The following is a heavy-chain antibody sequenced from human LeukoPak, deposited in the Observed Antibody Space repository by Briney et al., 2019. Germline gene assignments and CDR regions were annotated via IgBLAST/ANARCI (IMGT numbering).Heavy chain of an antibody. J-gene: IGHJ4*02. Sequence: SETLSLTCAVYGGSFSGYYWSWIRQPPGKGLEWIGEINHSGSTNYNPSLKSRVTISVDTSKNQFSLKLSSVTAADTAVYYCARGATGTADYWGQGTLVTVS. D-gene: IGHD1-1*01. V-gene: IGHV4-34*01. CDR3: ARGATGTADY. CDR1: GGSFSGYY. CDR2: INHSGST.